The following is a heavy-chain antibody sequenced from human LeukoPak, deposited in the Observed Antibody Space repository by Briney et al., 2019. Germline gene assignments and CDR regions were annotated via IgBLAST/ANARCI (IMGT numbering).Heavy chain of an antibody. CDR3: ARLMVGQAGVGATHFDY. CDR1: GFTFSTYG. J-gene: IGHJ4*02. D-gene: IGHD1-26*01. CDR2: IRHDGTEK. Sequence: GGSLRLSCVVSGFTFSTYGMHWVRQAPGKGLEWLTFIRHDGTEKYYADFVKGRFTISRDNSRNTLYLQVNSLGPEDTAVYYCARLMVGQAGVGATHFDYWGREPWSASPQ. V-gene: IGHV3-30*02.